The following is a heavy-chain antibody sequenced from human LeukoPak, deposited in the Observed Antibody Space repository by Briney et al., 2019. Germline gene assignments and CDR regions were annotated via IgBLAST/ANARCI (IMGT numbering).Heavy chain of an antibody. J-gene: IGHJ4*01. CDR1: GFTFSSYG. CDR2: ISGSGGTT. Sequence: GGSLRLSCAASGFTFSSYGMSWVRQAPGKGLEWVSAISGSGGTTYYADSVKGRFTISRDKSKSTLHMQMNRLRAEDTAVYYCAQFAQRYCSTGIRLPFDNSGHGDLVTVSS. V-gene: IGHV3-23*01. CDR3: AQFAQRYCSTGIRLPFDN. D-gene: IGHD2-15*01.